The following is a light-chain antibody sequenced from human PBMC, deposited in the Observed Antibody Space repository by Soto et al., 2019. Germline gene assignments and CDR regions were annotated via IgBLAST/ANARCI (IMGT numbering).Light chain of an antibody. J-gene: IGLJ2*01. CDR2: DVN. CDR1: TSDIGRYDF. Sequence: QSALTQPASVSGSPGQSIAISCTGTTSDIGRYDFVSWYQQHPGTAPKLVIYDVNLRPSGVVSRFSGSKSGNTASLTISGLQAEDEADYYCSSYSDTSRVVFGGGTKLTVL. V-gene: IGLV2-14*03. CDR3: SSYSDTSRVV.